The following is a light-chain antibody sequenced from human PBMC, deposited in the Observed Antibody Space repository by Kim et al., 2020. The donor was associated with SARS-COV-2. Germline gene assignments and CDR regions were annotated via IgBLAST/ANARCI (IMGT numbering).Light chain of an antibody. J-gene: IGLJ3*02. V-gene: IGLV3-21*01. CDR1: YIGSKS. Sequence: SYELTQPPSVSVAPGETARIPCGGNYIGSKSVHWYQQRPGQAPVMVIYFDTDRPSGIPERFSGSKRGDTATLTIIRVEAGDEADYYCQVWENGSDHVVFG. CDR2: FDT. CDR3: QVWENGSDHVV.